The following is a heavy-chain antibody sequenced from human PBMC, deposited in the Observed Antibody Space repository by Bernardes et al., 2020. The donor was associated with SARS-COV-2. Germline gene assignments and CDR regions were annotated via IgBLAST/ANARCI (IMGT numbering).Heavy chain of an antibody. J-gene: IGHJ6*02. V-gene: IGHV3-53*01. CDR3: AGGGYDFWSGHYYYYGMDV. D-gene: IGHD3-3*01. CDR2: IYSGGST. CDR1: GFTVSSNY. Sequence: GGSLRLSCAASGFTVSSNYMSWVRQAPGKGLEWVSVIYSGGSTYYADSVKGRFTISRDNSKNTLYLQMNSLRAEDTAVYYCAGGGYDFWSGHYYYYGMDVWGQGTTVTVSS.